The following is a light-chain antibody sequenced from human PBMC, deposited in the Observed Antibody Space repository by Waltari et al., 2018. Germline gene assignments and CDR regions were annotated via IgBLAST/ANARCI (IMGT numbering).Light chain of an antibody. CDR2: AVS. Sequence: HSALTQPASVSGSPGQSITISCPGTSSDIGNYNYVSWYQQHPGKAPKLMIFAVSNRPSGVSDRFSGSKSGNTASLTISGLQAEDEADYYCSSYISSDTLELFGGGTSLTVL. CDR3: SSYISSDTLEL. J-gene: IGLJ2*01. CDR1: SSDIGNYNY. V-gene: IGLV2-14*03.